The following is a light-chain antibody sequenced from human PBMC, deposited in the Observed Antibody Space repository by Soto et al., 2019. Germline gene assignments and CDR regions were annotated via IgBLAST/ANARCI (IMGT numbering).Light chain of an antibody. CDR2: GAS. V-gene: IGKV3-15*01. CDR3: QQYNNWLALT. Sequence: EIVMTQSPATLSVSPGARATLSCRASQSVSSNLAWYQQKPGQAPRLLIYGASTRATGIPARFSGSGSGTEFTLNISSLQSEDCAVYYCQQYNNWLALTFGGGTKV. CDR1: QSVSSN. J-gene: IGKJ4*02.